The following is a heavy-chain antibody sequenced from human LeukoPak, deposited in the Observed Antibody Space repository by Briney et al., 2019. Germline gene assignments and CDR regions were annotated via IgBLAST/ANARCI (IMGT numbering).Heavy chain of an antibody. J-gene: IGHJ6*03. V-gene: IGHV3-23*01. CDR3: ARGALYYMDV. Sequence: PGGSLRLSCAASGFTFSSYAMSWVRQAPGKGLEWVSVISGSGGSTYYADSVKGRFIISRDNSKNTLYVQMNSLRAEDTAVYYCARGALYYMDVWGKGTTVTISS. CDR1: GFTFSSYA. CDR2: ISGSGGST.